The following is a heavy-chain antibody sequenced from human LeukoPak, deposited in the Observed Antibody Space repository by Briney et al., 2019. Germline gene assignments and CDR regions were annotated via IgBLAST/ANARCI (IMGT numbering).Heavy chain of an antibody. CDR1: GFTFSSYS. Sequence: GGSLRLSCAASGFTFSSYSMNWVRQAPGKGLEWVSYISSSSSTIYYADSVKGRFTISRDNAKNSLYLQMNSLRDEDTAVYYCASIAYCGGDCYSSFDYWGQGTLVTVSS. J-gene: IGHJ4*02. D-gene: IGHD2-21*02. V-gene: IGHV3-48*02. CDR2: ISSSSSTI. CDR3: ASIAYCGGDCYSSFDY.